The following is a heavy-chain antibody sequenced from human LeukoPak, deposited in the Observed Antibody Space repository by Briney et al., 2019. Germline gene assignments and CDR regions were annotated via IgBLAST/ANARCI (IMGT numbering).Heavy chain of an antibody. CDR2: ISRSGSDI. D-gene: IGHD3-10*02. J-gene: IGHJ6*04. V-gene: IGHV3-48*03. Sequence: GGSLRLSCAASGFTFTSYEVNWVRQAPGKGLEWVSFISRSGSDIYYADSVKGRFTISRDNAKNSLYLQMNSLRAEDTAVYYCAELGITMIGGVWGKGTTVTISS. CDR1: GFTFTSYE. CDR3: AELGITMIGGV.